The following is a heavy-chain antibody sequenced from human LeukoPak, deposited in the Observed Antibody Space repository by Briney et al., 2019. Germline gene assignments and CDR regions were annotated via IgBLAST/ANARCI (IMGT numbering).Heavy chain of an antibody. V-gene: IGHV3-15*07. Sequence: PGGSLRLSCAASGFTYTNAWMNWVRQAPGKGLEWVGRIKSKADGETIDYAAPVKGRFTFSRDDSKNMLYLQMNSLKSEDTAVYYCSTLTSRGLSDSWGQGTLVTVSS. J-gene: IGHJ4*02. D-gene: IGHD1-20*01. CDR1: GFTYTNAW. CDR2: IKSKADGETI. CDR3: STLTSRGLSDS.